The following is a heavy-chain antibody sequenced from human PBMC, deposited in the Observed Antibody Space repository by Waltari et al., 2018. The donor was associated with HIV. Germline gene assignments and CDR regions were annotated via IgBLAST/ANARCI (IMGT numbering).Heavy chain of an antibody. CDR2: IYQSGST. Sequence: QVQLQESGPGLVKPSETLSLTCAVSGYSISSGYYWDWIRQPPGKGLEWIGNIYQSGSTYYNPSLKSRVTISVDTSKNQFSLKLSSVTAADTAVYYCARADYYGSGSYYDPPPGWFDHWGQGTLVTVSS. V-gene: IGHV4-38-2*01. J-gene: IGHJ5*02. D-gene: IGHD3-10*01. CDR1: GYSISSGYY. CDR3: ARADYYGSGSYYDPPPGWFDH.